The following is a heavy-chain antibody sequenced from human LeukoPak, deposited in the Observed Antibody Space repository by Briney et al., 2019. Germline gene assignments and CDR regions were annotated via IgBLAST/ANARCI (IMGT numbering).Heavy chain of an antibody. CDR2: ISSSGSTI. CDR3: AATSAWRIDF. V-gene: IGHV3-48*03. D-gene: IGHD3-3*01. CDR1: GFTFSSYE. Sequence: GGSLRLSCAASGFTFSSYEVNWVRQAPGKGPEWVSYISSSGSTIYYADSVKGRFTISRDNAKNSLYLQMNSLRAEDTALYYCAATSAWRIDFWGQGTLVTVSS. J-gene: IGHJ4*02.